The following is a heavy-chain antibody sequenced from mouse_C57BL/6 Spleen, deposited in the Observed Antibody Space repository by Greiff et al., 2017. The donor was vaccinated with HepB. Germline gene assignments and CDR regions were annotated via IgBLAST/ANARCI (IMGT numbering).Heavy chain of an antibody. Sequence: EVQLQQSGPVLVKPGPSVKISCKASGFTFTDYYMHWVKQSHGKSLEWIGLVYPYNGGTSYNQKFKGKATLTVDTSSSTAYMELNSLTSEDSAVYYWAREEAYGSSYGGYFDVWGTGTTVTVSS. CDR1: GFTFTDYY. CDR3: AREEAYGSSYGGYFDV. D-gene: IGHD1-1*01. J-gene: IGHJ1*03. V-gene: IGHV1-36*01. CDR2: VYPYNGGT.